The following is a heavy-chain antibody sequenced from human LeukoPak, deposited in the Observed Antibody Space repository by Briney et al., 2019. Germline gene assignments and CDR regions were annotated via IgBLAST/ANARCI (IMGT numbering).Heavy chain of an antibody. D-gene: IGHD3-10*01. J-gene: IGHJ3*02. CDR2: ISGSGGST. V-gene: IGHV3-23*01. CDR3: ARDRLLRFGETPGSAFDI. Sequence: GGSLRLSCAASGFTFSSYAMSWVRQAPGKGLEWVSAISGSGGSTYYADSVKGRFTISRDNSKNTLYLQMNSLRAEDTAVYYCARDRLLRFGETPGSAFDIWGQGTMVTVSS. CDR1: GFTFSSYA.